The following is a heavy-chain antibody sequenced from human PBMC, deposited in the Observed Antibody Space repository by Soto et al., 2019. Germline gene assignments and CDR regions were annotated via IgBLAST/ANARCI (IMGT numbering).Heavy chain of an antibody. CDR2: ISPDGTNK. V-gene: IGHV3-30*04. J-gene: IGHJ4*02. Sequence: GRSLRLSCVASGFIFSGSAMYWVRQAPGKGLEWVGVISPDGTNKYYVDSVKGRFSISRDDSENTLFLQMNSLRPDDTAVYYCARVGSGGGGDYWGQGSLVPVYS. CDR1: GFIFSGSA. D-gene: IGHD1-26*01. CDR3: ARVGSGGGGDY.